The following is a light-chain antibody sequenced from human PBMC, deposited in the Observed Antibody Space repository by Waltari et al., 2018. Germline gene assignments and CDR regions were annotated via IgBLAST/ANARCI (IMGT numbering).Light chain of an antibody. V-gene: IGLV3-25*03. CDR1: TLPKQY. CDR2: KDS. CDR3: QSADSSGTPVI. Sequence: SFELTQPPSVSVSPGQTASITCSGNTLPKQYAYWYQQKPGQAPVLIMYKDSERPSGLAEGFSGSSAGTTVTLTISGVQAEDEADYYCQSADSSGTPVIFGGGTKLTVL. J-gene: IGLJ2*01.